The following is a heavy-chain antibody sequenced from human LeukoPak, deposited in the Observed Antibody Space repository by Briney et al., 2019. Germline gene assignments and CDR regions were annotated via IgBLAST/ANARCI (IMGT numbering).Heavy chain of an antibody. J-gene: IGHJ4*02. CDR1: GFTFSSYS. D-gene: IGHD5-12*01. V-gene: IGHV3-21*01. CDR3: ARARLRLVDY. CDR2: ISSSSSYI. Sequence: PGGSLRLSCVASGFTFSSYSMNWVRQAPGKGLEWVSSISSSSSYIYYADSVKGRLTISRDNAKNSLYLQMNSLRAEDTAVYYCARARLRLVDYWGQGTLVTVSS.